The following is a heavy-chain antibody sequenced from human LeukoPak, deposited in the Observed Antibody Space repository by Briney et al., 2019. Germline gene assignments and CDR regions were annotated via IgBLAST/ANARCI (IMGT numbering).Heavy chain of an antibody. V-gene: IGHV3-74*01. CDR1: GFTLRNYW. Sequence: GGSLRLSCTASGFTLRNYWMHWVRQVPGKRLVWVARISGDGSGTTYADSVQGRFTISRDNAKNTLYLQIDSLRSEDTAVYYCARYSSSTGGASYYLDYWGHGTLVTVSS. CDR3: ARYSSSTGGASYYLDY. J-gene: IGHJ4*01. D-gene: IGHD6-6*01. CDR2: ISGDGSGT.